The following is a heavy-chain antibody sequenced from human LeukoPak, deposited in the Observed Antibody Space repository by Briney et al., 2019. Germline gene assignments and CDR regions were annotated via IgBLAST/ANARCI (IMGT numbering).Heavy chain of an antibody. V-gene: IGHV3-74*01. J-gene: IGHJ1*01. Sequence: GGSLRLSCAASGFAFSTYWMHWVRQAPGKGLVWVSRINSDGSSTAYADSVKGRFTISRDNAKNTLYLQMNSLRAEDTAVYYCARAASSWHEYFQHWGQGTLVTVSS. CDR1: GFAFSTYW. D-gene: IGHD6-13*01. CDR3: ARAASSWHEYFQH. CDR2: INSDGSST.